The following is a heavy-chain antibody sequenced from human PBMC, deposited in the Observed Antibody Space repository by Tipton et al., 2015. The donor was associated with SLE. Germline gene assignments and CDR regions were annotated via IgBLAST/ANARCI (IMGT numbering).Heavy chain of an antibody. V-gene: IGHV4-39*01. CDR3: ARQDWLLQSTGDY. Sequence: TLSLTCTVSGGSIDSSRYFWGWIRQPPGKGLEWIGSIYYTGSTYYSPSLKSRVTLSMDTSQNQFSMKLTSVTAADTAVYYCARQDWLLQSTGDYWGQGTPVTVSS. CDR1: GGSIDSSRYF. CDR2: IYYTGST. J-gene: IGHJ4*02. D-gene: IGHD2-15*01.